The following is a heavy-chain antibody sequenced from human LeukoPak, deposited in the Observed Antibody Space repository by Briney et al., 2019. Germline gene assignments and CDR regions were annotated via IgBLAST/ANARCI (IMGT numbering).Heavy chain of an antibody. D-gene: IGHD6-6*01. V-gene: IGHV4-59*08. J-gene: IGHJ2*01. CDR2: IYYSGST. CDR1: GGSIRSYY. Sequence: SETLSLTCTVSGGSIRSYYWSWIWQPPGKGLDWNGYIYYSGSTNYNPSLKSRVTITVDTSKNQFSLKVSSVTAADTAVYYCARGIKIEYSSSSRNWYFDLWGRGTLFTVSS. CDR3: ARGIKIEYSSSSRNWYFDL.